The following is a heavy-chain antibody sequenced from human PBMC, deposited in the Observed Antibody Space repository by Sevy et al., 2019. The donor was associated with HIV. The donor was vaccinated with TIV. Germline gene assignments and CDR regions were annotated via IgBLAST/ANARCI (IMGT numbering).Heavy chain of an antibody. J-gene: IGHJ6*02. Sequence: ASVKVSCKAYGYTFSDYYMHWVRQAPGQGLEWMGWNNPNRGGTNYAHKFQGRVTMTRDTSLSTAYMELSSLRSDDTAIYTCASGMSAYLPANGMDAWGQGTTVTVSS. CDR3: ASGMSAYLPANGMDA. V-gene: IGHV1-2*07. CDR2: NNPNRGGT. D-gene: IGHD1-1*01. CDR1: GYTFSDYY.